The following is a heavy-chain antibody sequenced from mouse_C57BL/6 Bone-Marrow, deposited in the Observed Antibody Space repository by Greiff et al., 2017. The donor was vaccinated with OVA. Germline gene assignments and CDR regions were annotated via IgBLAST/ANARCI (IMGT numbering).Heavy chain of an antibody. CDR2: ISNGGGST. Sequence: EVHLVESGGGLVQPGGSLKLSCAASGFTFSAYYMYWVRQTPEKRLEWVAYISNGGGSTYYPDTVKGRFTISRDNAKNTLYLQMSRLKSEDTAMDYCARQNWHWYFDVWGTGTTVTVSS. D-gene: IGHD4-1*01. J-gene: IGHJ1*03. CDR1: GFTFSAYY. V-gene: IGHV5-12*01. CDR3: ARQNWHWYFDV.